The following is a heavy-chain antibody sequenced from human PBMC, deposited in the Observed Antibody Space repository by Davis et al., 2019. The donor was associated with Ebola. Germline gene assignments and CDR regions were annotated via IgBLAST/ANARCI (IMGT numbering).Heavy chain of an antibody. Sequence: MPSETLSLTCTVSGGSISSSSYYWGWIRQPPGKGLEWIGSIYYSGSTYYNPSLKSRVTISVDTSKNQFSLKLSSVTAADTAVYYCARVDSSGWVNWFDPWGQGTLVTVSS. CDR1: GGSISSSSYY. CDR3: ARVDSSGWVNWFDP. J-gene: IGHJ5*02. D-gene: IGHD6-19*01. V-gene: IGHV4-39*01. CDR2: IYYSGST.